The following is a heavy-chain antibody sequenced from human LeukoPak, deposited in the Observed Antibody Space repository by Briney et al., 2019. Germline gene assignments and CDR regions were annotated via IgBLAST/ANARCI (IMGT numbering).Heavy chain of an antibody. J-gene: IGHJ3*02. CDR3: ARDTVTTPGDI. CDR1: GGSIGGYY. Sequence: SETLSLTCAVSGGSIGGYYWSWIRQPPGKGLEWIGFIYYSGNTNYNPSLKSRVTISVDTSKNQFSLKLSSVTAADTAVYYCARDTVTTPGDIWGQGTMVTVSS. CDR2: IYYSGNT. V-gene: IGHV4-59*12. D-gene: IGHD4-17*01.